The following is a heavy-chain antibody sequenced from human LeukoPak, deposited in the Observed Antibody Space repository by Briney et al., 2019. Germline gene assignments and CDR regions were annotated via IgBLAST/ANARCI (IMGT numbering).Heavy chain of an antibody. CDR2: ISGSGGTI. CDR3: ARDVPGTTRWAFDY. V-gene: IGHV3-48*03. D-gene: IGHD1-1*01. J-gene: IGHJ4*02. CDR1: GFTFTSYE. Sequence: GGSLRLSCAASGFTFTSYEMNWVRQAPGKGLEWVSYISGSGGTIYYAESVKGRITISRDNAKNSLYLQMNSLRAEDTAVYYCARDVPGTTRWAFDYWGQGGLVSVSS.